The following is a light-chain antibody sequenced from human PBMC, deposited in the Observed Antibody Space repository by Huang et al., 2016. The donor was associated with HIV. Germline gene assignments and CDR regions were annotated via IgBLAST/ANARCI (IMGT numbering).Light chain of an antibody. CDR1: QSVGSN. CDR2: GAS. CDR3: QQYNNWPRT. J-gene: IGKJ1*01. Sequence: EIVMTQSPATLSVSLGERATLSCRASQSVGSNLAWYQQKPGQALRLLIYGASTRATGIPARCSGSGSGTEFTLAISSLQSEDFAVYYCQQYNNWPRTFGQGTKVEIK. V-gene: IGKV3-15*01.